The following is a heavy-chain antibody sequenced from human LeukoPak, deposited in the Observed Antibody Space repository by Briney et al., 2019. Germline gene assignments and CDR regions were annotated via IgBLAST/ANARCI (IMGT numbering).Heavy chain of an antibody. D-gene: IGHD3-10*01. V-gene: IGHV1-24*01. CDR1: GYTLTELS. Sequence: GASVKVSCKVSGYTLTELSMHWVRQAPGKGLEWMGGFDPEDGETIYAQKFQGRVTITADESTSTAYMELSSLRSEDTAVYYCARDRGTDYYGSGHLDYWGQGTLVTVSS. CDR3: ARDRGTDYYGSGHLDY. J-gene: IGHJ4*02. CDR2: FDPEDGET.